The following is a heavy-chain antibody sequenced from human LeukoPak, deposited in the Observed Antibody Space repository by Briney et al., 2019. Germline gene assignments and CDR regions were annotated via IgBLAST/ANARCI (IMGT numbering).Heavy chain of an antibody. CDR1: CGFFSGYF. Sequence: SETLSPTCAAYCGFFSGYFWWLLRHPPGEGVWGIGEINHSGSTNYNPSLKSRVTISVDTSKNQFSLKLSSVTAADTAVYYCAREGGPSSRFDYWGQGTLVTVSS. J-gene: IGHJ4*02. V-gene: IGHV4-34*01. D-gene: IGHD3-10*01. CDR2: INHSGST. CDR3: AREGGPSSRFDY.